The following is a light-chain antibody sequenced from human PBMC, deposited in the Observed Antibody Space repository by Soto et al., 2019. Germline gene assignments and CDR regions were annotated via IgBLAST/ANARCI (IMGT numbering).Light chain of an antibody. CDR1: SSDVGGYNY. J-gene: IGLJ1*01. V-gene: IGLV2-8*01. CDR3: NSYSGTKTFV. Sequence: QSALTQPASASGSPGQSVTISCTGTSSDVGGYNYVSWYQQHPGKVPKLMIYEVTKRPSGVPDRFSGSKSGNTASLTVSGLQAEDEADYYCNSYSGTKTFVFGTGTKLTVL. CDR2: EVT.